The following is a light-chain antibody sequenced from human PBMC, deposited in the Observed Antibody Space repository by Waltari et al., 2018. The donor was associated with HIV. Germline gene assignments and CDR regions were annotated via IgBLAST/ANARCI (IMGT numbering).Light chain of an antibody. J-gene: IGLJ2*01. CDR1: NLGDKF. V-gene: IGLV3-1*01. CDR3: QAWDSNTLVI. Sequence: SYKPTQPPSVSVSPGQTAFITCSGQNLGDKFVCWYQQKAGQPPVLVMYEDNKRPSGIPERFSGSNSANIASLTITGTQALDEADYYCQAWDSNTLVIFGGGTKLTVL. CDR2: EDN.